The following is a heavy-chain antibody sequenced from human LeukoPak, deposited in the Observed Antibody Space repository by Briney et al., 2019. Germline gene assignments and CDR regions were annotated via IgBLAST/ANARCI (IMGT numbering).Heavy chain of an antibody. D-gene: IGHD3-9*01. CDR1: GFTLSNHW. J-gene: IGHJ4*02. Sequence: PGGSLRLSCAASGFTLSNHWMTWVRQVPGRGPEWVANVNRDGSETYYLDSVKGRFTISRDNAKNSLYLQMNSLRAEDTAVYYCARDPYDILTLDYWGQGTLVTVSS. V-gene: IGHV3-7*01. CDR2: VNRDGSET. CDR3: ARDPYDILTLDY.